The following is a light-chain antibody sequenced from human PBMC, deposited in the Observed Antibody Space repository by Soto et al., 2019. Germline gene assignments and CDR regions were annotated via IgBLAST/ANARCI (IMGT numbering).Light chain of an antibody. CDR3: AAWDDSRSGGV. Sequence: QLVLTQPPSASGTPGQRVTISCSGSSSNIGSNYVYWYQQLPGTAPKLLIYRNNQRPSGVPDRFSGSKSGTSASLAISGLRSEDEADYYCAAWDDSRSGGVFGGGTKVTVL. J-gene: IGLJ3*02. V-gene: IGLV1-47*01. CDR2: RNN. CDR1: SSNIGSNY.